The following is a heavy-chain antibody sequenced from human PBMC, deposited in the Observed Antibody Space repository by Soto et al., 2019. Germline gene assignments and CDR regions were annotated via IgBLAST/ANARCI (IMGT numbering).Heavy chain of an antibody. CDR2: ISSSSTYI. CDR1: GFSFSSYS. J-gene: IGHJ4*02. Sequence: GGSLRLSCAASGFSFSSYSVNWVRQSPGKGLEWVSSISSSSTYIYYAESVKGRFTISRDNAKNSLYLQLNSLRAEDTAVYYCARYDSSSFDYWGQGTLVTVSS. CDR3: ARYDSSSFDY. D-gene: IGHD6-6*01. V-gene: IGHV3-21*01.